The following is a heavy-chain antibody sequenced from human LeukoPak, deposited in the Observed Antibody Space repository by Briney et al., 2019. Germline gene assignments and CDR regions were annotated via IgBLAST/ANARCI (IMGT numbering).Heavy chain of an antibody. CDR2: ISTSSSYI. Sequence: GGSLRLSCAASGFTFSSYSMNWVRQAPGKGLEWVSSISTSSSYIYYADSVKGRFTISRDNAKNSLYLQMNSLRAEDTAVYYCARVSGYSDSSGYSDYWGQGTLVTVSS. J-gene: IGHJ4*02. CDR1: GFTFSSYS. D-gene: IGHD3-22*01. V-gene: IGHV3-21*01. CDR3: ARVSGYSDSSGYSDY.